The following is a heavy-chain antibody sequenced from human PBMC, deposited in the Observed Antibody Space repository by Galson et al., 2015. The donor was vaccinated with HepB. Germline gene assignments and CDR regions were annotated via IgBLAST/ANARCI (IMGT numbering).Heavy chain of an antibody. CDR2: ISAGGGTT. Sequence: SLRLSCAASGFTFSNYAMNWVRQAPGKGLECVSGISAGGGTTYYADSVKGRFTISRDNSKNTLYLQMSSLRAEDTAVYYCAKGNRGSCYSGHDHWGQGTLVTVSS. CDR3: AKGNRGSCYSGHDH. V-gene: IGHV3-23*01. J-gene: IGHJ5*02. D-gene: IGHD2-15*01. CDR1: GFTFSNYA.